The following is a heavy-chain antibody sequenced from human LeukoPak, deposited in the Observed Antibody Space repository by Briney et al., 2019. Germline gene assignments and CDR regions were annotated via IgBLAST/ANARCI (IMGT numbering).Heavy chain of an antibody. V-gene: IGHV1-2*02. CDR1: GYTFSDYY. J-gene: IGHJ4*02. CDR2: INPNSGGT. CDR3: ARATIADSSTYYIDY. D-gene: IGHD3-22*01. Sequence: GASVTDSRQASGYTFSDYYMHWVRQAPGQGLEWMGWINPNSGGTNYAQKFQGRVTITRDMSLSTAYMEVSRLTSDDTAVYYCARATIADSSTYYIDYWGLGTLVSVSS.